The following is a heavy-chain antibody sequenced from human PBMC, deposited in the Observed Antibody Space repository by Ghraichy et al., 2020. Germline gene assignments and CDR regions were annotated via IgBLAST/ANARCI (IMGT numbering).Heavy chain of an antibody. Sequence: SETLSLTCTVSGGSISSYYWSWIRQPPGKGLEWIGYIYYSGSTNYNPSLKSRVTISVDTSKNQFSLKLSSVTAADTAVYYCARGVSRPPYYDFWSGDRYYGMDVWGQGTTVTVSS. CDR3: ARGVSRPPYYDFWSGDRYYGMDV. D-gene: IGHD3-3*01. CDR1: GGSISSYY. J-gene: IGHJ6*02. CDR2: IYYSGST. V-gene: IGHV4-59*01.